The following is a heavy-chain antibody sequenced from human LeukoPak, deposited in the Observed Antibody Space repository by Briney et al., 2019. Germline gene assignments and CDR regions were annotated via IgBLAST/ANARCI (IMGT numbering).Heavy chain of an antibody. D-gene: IGHD3-10*01. CDR2: IHTSGTT. J-gene: IGHJ5*02. CDR1: GGSISSYY. Sequence: SETLSLTCIVSGGSISSYYWSWIRQPAGKGLEWIGHIHTSGTTNYSPSLKSRVTMSEDTSKNQFSLKLSSVTAADTAIYYCARGGYYGSGNDFRFDPWGQGTLVTVSS. CDR3: ARGGYYGSGNDFRFDP. V-gene: IGHV4-4*07.